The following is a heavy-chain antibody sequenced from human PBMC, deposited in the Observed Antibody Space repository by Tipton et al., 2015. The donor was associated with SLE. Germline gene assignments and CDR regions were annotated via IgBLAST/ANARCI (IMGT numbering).Heavy chain of an antibody. D-gene: IGHD3-10*01. J-gene: IGHJ6*03. Sequence: TLSLTCTVSGGSISSGDYYWSWIRQPPGKGLEWVGFISYSGNTNYNPSLKSRVTISIDTSNNLFYLRLMSVTAADTAAYYCARDGGITTDIDVWGKGITVTVSS. CDR3: ARDGGITTDIDV. V-gene: IGHV4-61*08. CDR1: GGSISSGDYY. CDR2: ISYSGNT.